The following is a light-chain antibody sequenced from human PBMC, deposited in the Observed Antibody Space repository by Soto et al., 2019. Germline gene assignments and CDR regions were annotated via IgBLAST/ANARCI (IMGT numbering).Light chain of an antibody. Sequence: AIRMTQSPSSFSASTGDRVTITCRASQGISSYLAWYQQKPGKAPKLLIYAASTLQSGVPSRFSGSGSGTDFTLTISCLQSEDFATYSCQQYYSYPLALTVGGGTKVYIK. V-gene: IGKV1-8*01. J-gene: IGKJ4*02. CDR2: AAS. CDR3: QQYYSYPLALT. CDR1: QGISSY.